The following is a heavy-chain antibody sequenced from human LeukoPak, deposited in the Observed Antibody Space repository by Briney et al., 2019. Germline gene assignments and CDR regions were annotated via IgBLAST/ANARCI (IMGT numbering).Heavy chain of an antibody. D-gene: IGHD6-13*01. CDR3: AKVPGGYSSSWYLNP. Sequence: PGGSLRLSCAASGFTFSSYSMNWVRQAPGKGLEWVSYISSSSSTIYYADSVKGRFTISRDNAKNSLYLQMNSLRAEDTAVYYCAKVPGGYSSSWYLNPWGQGTLVTVSS. J-gene: IGHJ5*02. V-gene: IGHV3-48*04. CDR2: ISSSSSTI. CDR1: GFTFSSYS.